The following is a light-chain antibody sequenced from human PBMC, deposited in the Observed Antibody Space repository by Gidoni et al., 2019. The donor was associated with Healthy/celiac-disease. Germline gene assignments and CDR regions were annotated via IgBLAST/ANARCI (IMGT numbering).Light chain of an antibody. Sequence: ELVLTKSLAPRSLSPGERATLTCRASQSVSSYLAWYQQKPGQAPRLLIYDASNRATGMPARFSGSGSGTDFTLTISSLEPEEFAVYYGQQRSNWPPMYTFGQGTKLEIK. CDR3: QQRSNWPPMYT. V-gene: IGKV3-11*01. CDR2: DAS. J-gene: IGKJ2*01. CDR1: QSVSSY.